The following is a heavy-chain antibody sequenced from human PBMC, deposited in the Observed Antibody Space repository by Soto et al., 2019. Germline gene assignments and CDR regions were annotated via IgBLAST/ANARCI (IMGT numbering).Heavy chain of an antibody. Sequence: GGSLRLSCAAAGFTFSSYDMHCVRQATGKGLEWVSAICTAGDTYYPGSVKGRFTISRENAKNSLYLQMNSLRAGDTAVYYCARGQKRYCSGGSCYWAMEVGNAFDIWGQGPMVTV. V-gene: IGHV3-13*01. J-gene: IGHJ3*02. D-gene: IGHD2-15*01. CDR3: ARGQKRYCSGGSCYWAMEVGNAFDI. CDR1: GFTFSSYD. CDR2: ICTAGDT.